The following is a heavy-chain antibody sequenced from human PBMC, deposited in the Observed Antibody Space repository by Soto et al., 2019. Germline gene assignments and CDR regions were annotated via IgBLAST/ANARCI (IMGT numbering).Heavy chain of an antibody. D-gene: IGHD2-21*01. V-gene: IGHV4-59*01. Sequence: PSEILSLTYTVAGSSISSYYWSWIRQPPRKGLEWIGYIHYSGSTKYNHSLKSRVTISVATSKTPSSLKLSSLTAADTAVYYCASESYTYSAEYFEHWGQGTLVTVSS. J-gene: IGHJ1*01. CDR2: IHYSGST. CDR3: ASESYTYSAEYFEH. CDR1: GSSISSYY.